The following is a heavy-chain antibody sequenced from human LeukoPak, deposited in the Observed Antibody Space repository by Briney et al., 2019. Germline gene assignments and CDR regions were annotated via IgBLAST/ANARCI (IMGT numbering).Heavy chain of an antibody. J-gene: IGHJ4*02. D-gene: IGHD2-15*01. CDR2: IKSKTDGGTR. Sequence: GGSLRLSCAVSGFISSNAWMSWVRQAPGKGLEWVGRIKSKTDGGTRDYAAPVKGRFTISRDDSKNTLYLQMNSLRAEDTAVYYCARSLEGSWNDYWGQGTLVTVSS. V-gene: IGHV3-15*01. CDR3: ARSLEGSWNDY. CDR1: GFISSNAW.